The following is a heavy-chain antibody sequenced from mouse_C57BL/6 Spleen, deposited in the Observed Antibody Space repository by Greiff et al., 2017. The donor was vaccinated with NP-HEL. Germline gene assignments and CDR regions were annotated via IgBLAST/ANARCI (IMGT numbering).Heavy chain of an antibody. Sequence: VQLQQSVAELVRPGASVKLSCTASGFNIKNTYMHWVKQRPEQGLEWIGRIDPANGNTKYAPKFQGKATITADTSSNTAYLQLSSLTSEATGIYGRASYSNCPYHLDDWGEGTSLTVCS. CDR3: ASYSNCPYHLDD. CDR2: IDPANGNT. V-gene: IGHV14-3*01. CDR1: GFNIKNTY. J-gene: IGHJ2*03. D-gene: IGHD2-5*01.